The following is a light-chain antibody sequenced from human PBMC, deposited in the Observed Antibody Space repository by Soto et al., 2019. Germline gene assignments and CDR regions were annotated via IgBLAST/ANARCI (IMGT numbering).Light chain of an antibody. Sequence: EIVLTQSPGTMSLSPGKRAPLSCRASKRSGSSNLAWYQQKPGQAPRLLIYGASTRATGIPDRFSGSGSGTDFTLTISRLEPEDFAVYYCQQYGSSPRTFGQGTKVDIK. CDR1: KRSGSSN. V-gene: IGKV3-20*01. CDR3: QQYGSSPRT. CDR2: GAS. J-gene: IGKJ1*01.